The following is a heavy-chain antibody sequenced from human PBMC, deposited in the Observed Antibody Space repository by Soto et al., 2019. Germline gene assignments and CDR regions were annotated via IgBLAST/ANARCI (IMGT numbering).Heavy chain of an antibody. D-gene: IGHD5-12*01. CDR1: GFTFSSYT. V-gene: IGHV3-23*01. CDR3: AQLPEATIRVGYDY. Sequence: EVQLLESGGGLVQPGGSLRLSCAASGFTFSSYTMSWVRQAPGLGLELVSAIIGSAYTTYYADSVKGRFTISRPNPKTTLYPPTHSLRAHHSAVYYCAQLPEATIRVGYDYSGPGTQVTVSS. J-gene: IGHJ4*02. CDR2: IIGSAYTT.